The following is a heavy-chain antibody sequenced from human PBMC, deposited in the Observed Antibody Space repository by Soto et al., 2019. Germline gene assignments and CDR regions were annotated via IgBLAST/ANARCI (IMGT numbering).Heavy chain of an antibody. V-gene: IGHV4-31*03. CDR3: ASSLFNYQLLWRN. J-gene: IGHJ4*02. CDR1: GGSISSGGYY. Sequence: SETLSLTCTVSGGSISSGGYYWIWIRHHPGKGLEWIGYIYYSGSTYYNPSLKSRVTISVDTSKNQFSLKLSSVTAADTAVYYCASSLFNYQLLWRNWGQGTLVTVS. D-gene: IGHD2-2*01. CDR2: IYYSGST.